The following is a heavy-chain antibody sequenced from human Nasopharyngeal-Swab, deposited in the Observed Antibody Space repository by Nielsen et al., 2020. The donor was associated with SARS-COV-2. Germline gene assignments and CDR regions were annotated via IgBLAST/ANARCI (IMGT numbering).Heavy chain of an antibody. Sequence: GESLKISCAASGFTFSSYAMSWVRQAPGKGLEWVSAISGSGGSTYYADSVKGRFTISRDNSKNTLYLQTNSLRAEDTAVYYCAKVADIVVVVAAPNFDYWGQGTLVTVSS. V-gene: IGHV3-23*01. CDR3: AKVADIVVVVAAPNFDY. CDR1: GFTFSSYA. J-gene: IGHJ4*02. CDR2: ISGSGGST. D-gene: IGHD2-15*01.